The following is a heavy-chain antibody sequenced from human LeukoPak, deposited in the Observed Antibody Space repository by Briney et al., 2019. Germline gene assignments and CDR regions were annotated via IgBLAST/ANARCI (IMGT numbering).Heavy chain of an antibody. D-gene: IGHD6-13*01. V-gene: IGHV3-49*04. CDR3: TRIIGSSWYRYFDY. J-gene: IGHJ4*02. CDR1: GFTFDNYA. Sequence: GGSLRLSCEASGFTFDNYAMHWVRQAPGKGLEWVSFIKNKASGGTTEYAASVKGRFTISRDDSKSVAFLQMNSLKTEDTALYYCTRIIGSSWYRYFDYWGQGTLVTVSS. CDR2: IKNKASGGTT.